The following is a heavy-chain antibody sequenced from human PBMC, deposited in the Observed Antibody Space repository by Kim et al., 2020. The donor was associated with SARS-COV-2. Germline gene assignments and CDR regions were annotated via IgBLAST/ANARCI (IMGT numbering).Heavy chain of an antibody. CDR1: GFTFSSYA. Sequence: GGSLRLSCSASGFTFSSYAMHWVRQAPGKGLEYVSAISSNGGSTYYADSVKGRFTISRDNSKNTLYLQMSSLRAEDTAVYYCVKIPLFDYDILTGYYTTQNDAFDIWGQGTMVTVSS. CDR3: VKIPLFDYDILTGYYTTQNDAFDI. CDR2: ISSNGGST. D-gene: IGHD3-9*01. V-gene: IGHV3-64D*06. J-gene: IGHJ3*02.